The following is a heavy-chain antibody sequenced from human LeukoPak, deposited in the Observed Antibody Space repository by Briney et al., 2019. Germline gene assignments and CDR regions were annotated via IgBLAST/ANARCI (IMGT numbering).Heavy chain of an antibody. CDR2: IKTKAEGETT. D-gene: IGHD6-19*01. CDR3: TTAAGPFDH. Sequence: GGSLRLSCAASGFTFRNAWMSWVRQAPGKGLEGVGRIKTKAEGETTDYAAPVKGRFTNSRDDSKNTLYLQMNRLKTEDTAVYYCTTAAGPFDHWGQGTLVTVSS. J-gene: IGHJ4*02. CDR1: GFTFRNAW. V-gene: IGHV3-15*01.